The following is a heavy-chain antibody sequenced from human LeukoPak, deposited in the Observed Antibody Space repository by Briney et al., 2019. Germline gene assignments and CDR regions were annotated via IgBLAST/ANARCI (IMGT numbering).Heavy chain of an antibody. CDR2: ISWNSGSI. Sequence: PGRSLRLSCAASGFTFDNYAMHWVRQAPGKGLEWVSGISWNSGSIGYADSVKGRFTISRDNAKNSLYLQMSSLRAEDTALYYCAKDLGSLVDTVSIDSWGQGTLLTVSS. D-gene: IGHD5-18*01. CDR1: GFTFDNYA. J-gene: IGHJ4*02. V-gene: IGHV3-9*01. CDR3: AKDLGSLVDTVSIDS.